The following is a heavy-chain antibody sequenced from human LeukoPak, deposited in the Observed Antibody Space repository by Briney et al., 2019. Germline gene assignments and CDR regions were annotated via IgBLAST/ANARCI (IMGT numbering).Heavy chain of an antibody. Sequence: SVKVSCKASGGTFSSYAISWVRQAPGQRLEWMGRIIPIFGTANYAQKFQGRVTITTDESTSTAYMELSSLRSEDTAVYYCAREWYDSSGYYREYYFDYWGQGTLVTVSS. CDR3: AREWYDSSGYYREYYFDY. CDR1: GGTFSSYA. D-gene: IGHD3-22*01. CDR2: IIPIFGTA. J-gene: IGHJ4*02. V-gene: IGHV1-69*05.